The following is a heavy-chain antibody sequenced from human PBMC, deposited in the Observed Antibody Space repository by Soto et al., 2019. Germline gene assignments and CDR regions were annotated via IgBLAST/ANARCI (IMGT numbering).Heavy chain of an antibody. Sequence: SETLCLTWTVSGGSISSCYWSWIRQPPEKRLEWIGYIYYSGSTNYNPSLKSRVTISVDTSKNQFSLKLSSVTAADTAVYYCARESITIFGVVIQENRLDPWGQGTLVPVSS. CDR3: ARESITIFGVVIQENRLDP. CDR2: IYYSGST. V-gene: IGHV4-59*01. J-gene: IGHJ5*02. CDR1: GGSISSCY. D-gene: IGHD3-3*01.